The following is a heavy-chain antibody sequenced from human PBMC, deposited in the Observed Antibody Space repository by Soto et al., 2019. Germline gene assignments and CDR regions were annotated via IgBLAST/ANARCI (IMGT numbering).Heavy chain of an antibody. J-gene: IGHJ5*02. Sequence: ASVKVSCKASGYTFTSYGISCVRQAPGQGLEWMGWISAYNGNTNYAQKLQGRVTMTTDTSTSTAYMELRSLRSDATAAYYGARFILLCLGELSRYNWFDPWGQGTLVTVSS. CDR2: ISAYNGNT. V-gene: IGHV1-18*01. D-gene: IGHD3-10*01. CDR1: GYTFTSYG. CDR3: ARFILLCLGELSRYNWFDP.